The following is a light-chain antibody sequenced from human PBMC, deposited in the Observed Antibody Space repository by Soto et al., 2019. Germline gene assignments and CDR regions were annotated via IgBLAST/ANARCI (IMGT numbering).Light chain of an antibody. CDR2: EVS. V-gene: IGLV2-14*01. CDR1: SSDVGGYKY. J-gene: IGLJ3*02. Sequence: QPASVSGSPGQSITISCTGTSSDVGGYKYVSWYQQHPGKAPKFMIYEVSNRPSGVSSRFSGSKSGNTASLTISGLQAEDEADYYCSSYTGSNIVFGGGTKVTVL. CDR3: SSYTGSNIV.